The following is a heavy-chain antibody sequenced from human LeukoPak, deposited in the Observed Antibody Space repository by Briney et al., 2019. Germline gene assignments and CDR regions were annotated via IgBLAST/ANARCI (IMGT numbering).Heavy chain of an antibody. CDR3: ASLSSGAAFDV. V-gene: IGHV4-4*07. CDR1: GAYINNYY. Sequence: SETLSLTCTVSGAYINNYYWTWIRQPAAQGLEWIGRLHATESAIYNPSLKGRVTMSLDTSKDQLSLTLTSVTAADSAVYYCASLSSGAAFDVWGQGAVVIVSS. D-gene: IGHD3-22*01. J-gene: IGHJ3*01. CDR2: LHATESA.